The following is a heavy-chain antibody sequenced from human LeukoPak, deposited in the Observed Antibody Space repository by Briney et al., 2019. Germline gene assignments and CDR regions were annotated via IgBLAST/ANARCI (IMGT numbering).Heavy chain of an antibody. CDR2: INPNSGGT. CDR1: GYTFTGYY. V-gene: IGHV1-2*04. J-gene: IGHJ4*02. D-gene: IGHD6-19*01. CDR3: ARDGGAVAVYFDY. Sequence: VASVKVSCKASGYTFTGYYMHWVRQAPGQGLEWMGWINPNSGGTNYAQKFQGWVTMTRDTSISTAYMELSRLRSDDTAVYYCARDGGAVAVYFDYWGQGTLVTVSS.